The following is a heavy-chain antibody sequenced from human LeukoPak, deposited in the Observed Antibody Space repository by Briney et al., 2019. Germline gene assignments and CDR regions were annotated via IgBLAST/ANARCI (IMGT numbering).Heavy chain of an antibody. CDR1: GYTFTSYY. Sequence: ASVKVSCKASGYTFTSYYMHWVRQAPGQGLEWMGIINPSGGSTSYAQKFQGRDTMTRDMSTSTVYMELSSLRSEDTAVYYCARVARCSSTSCYRFDYWGQGTLVTVSS. CDR3: ARVARCSSTSCYRFDY. D-gene: IGHD2-2*02. J-gene: IGHJ4*02. V-gene: IGHV1-46*01. CDR2: INPSGGST.